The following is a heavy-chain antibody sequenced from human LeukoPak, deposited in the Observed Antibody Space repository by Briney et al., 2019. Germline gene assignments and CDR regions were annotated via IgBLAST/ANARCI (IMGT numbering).Heavy chain of an antibody. CDR3: ASESWLHSFFDY. Sequence: PSEALSLTCTVSGGSISRYYWSWIRQPPGKGLEWVGYIYYSGRTNYNLSLKCRVTISVVTSKNQFFLKLTSVTGADTAVYYCASESWLHSFFDYGGQGPLVTVSS. J-gene: IGHJ4*02. V-gene: IGHV4-59*01. CDR2: IYYSGRT. CDR1: GGSISRYY. D-gene: IGHD5-24*01.